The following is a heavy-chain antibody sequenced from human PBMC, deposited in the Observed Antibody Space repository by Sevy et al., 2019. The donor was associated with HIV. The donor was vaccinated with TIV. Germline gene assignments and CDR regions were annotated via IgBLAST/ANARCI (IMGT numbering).Heavy chain of an antibody. V-gene: IGHV4-59*01. CDR1: GGSISSYY. CDR2: IYSSGST. CDR3: ARVGQNVNWYFYYFDF. J-gene: IGHJ4*02. Sequence: SETLSLTCTVSGGSISSYYWSWIRQPPGKGLEWIGYIYSSGSTSYNPSLKSRVTISLDTSKNQFSLKLSSVTAADTAVYYCARVGQNVNWYFYYFDFWGQGTLVTVSS. D-gene: IGHD1-1*01.